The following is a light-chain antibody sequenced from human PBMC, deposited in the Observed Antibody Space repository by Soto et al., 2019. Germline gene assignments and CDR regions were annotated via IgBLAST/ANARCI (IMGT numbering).Light chain of an antibody. V-gene: IGKV3-15*01. CDR1: QSVSSK. J-gene: IGKJ5*01. CDR2: GAS. Sequence: VVWISAATVSLSKEERATLSCRASQSVSSKLAWYQQKPGQAPRLLIYGASTRATGIPARFSGSGSGTEFTLTISSLQSEDFAVYYCQQYNTCLPIPFGQRTRPEI. CDR3: QQYNTCLPIP.